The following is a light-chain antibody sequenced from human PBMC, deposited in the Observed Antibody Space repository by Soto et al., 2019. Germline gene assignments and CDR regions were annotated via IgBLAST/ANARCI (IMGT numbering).Light chain of an antibody. Sequence: QLVLTQPPSVSGAPGQSVTISCTGNSSNLGAGYDVHWYQQLPGAAPKLVIFGNRNRPSGVPERFSGSKSGTSASLAITGLQAEDEADYYCQAYDYSLTASLFGGGTQLTVL. J-gene: IGLJ3*02. V-gene: IGLV1-40*01. CDR2: GNR. CDR3: QAYDYSLTASL. CDR1: SSNLGAGYD.